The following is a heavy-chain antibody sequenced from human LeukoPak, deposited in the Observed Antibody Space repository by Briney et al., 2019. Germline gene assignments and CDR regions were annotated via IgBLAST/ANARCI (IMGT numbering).Heavy chain of an antibody. Sequence: GGSLRLSCAASGFRFDDNTMHWVCQAPGKGLEWVSLINWDGSSAFYADSVQGRFTISRDNTKNSLYLQLSSLRSEDTALYYCAKGSDFGSINYFGFWGQGTLVTVSS. V-gene: IGHV3-43*01. D-gene: IGHD3-10*01. J-gene: IGHJ4*02. CDR2: INWDGSSA. CDR3: AKGSDFGSINYFGF. CDR1: GFRFDDNT.